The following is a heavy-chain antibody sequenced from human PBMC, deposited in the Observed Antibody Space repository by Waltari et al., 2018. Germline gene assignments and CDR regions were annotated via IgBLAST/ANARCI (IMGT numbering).Heavy chain of an antibody. D-gene: IGHD3-16*01. Sequence: EVQVVESGGGSVQHGRYLRLSCLASGFTCDDYSMHWVRQPPGKGLECVSGISWHSGSLDYADSVKGRFAISRDNTKNSLFLEMSSLRIEDTAFYYCVKSQSSTLNDYTNNFDHWGQGTLVTVSS. CDR1: GFTCDDYS. CDR3: VKSQSSTLNDYTNNFDH. CDR2: ISWHSGSL. V-gene: IGHV3-9*01. J-gene: IGHJ4*02.